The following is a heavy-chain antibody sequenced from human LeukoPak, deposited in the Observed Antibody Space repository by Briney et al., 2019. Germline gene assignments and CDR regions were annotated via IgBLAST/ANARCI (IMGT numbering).Heavy chain of an antibody. D-gene: IGHD3-10*01. J-gene: IGHJ5*02. Sequence: SVKVSCKASGGTFSSYAISWVRQAPGQGLEWMGGIIPIFGTANYAQKFQGRVTITADKSTSRAYMELSSLRSEDTAVYYCARDQTMVRGVPNWFDPWGQGTLVTVSS. V-gene: IGHV1-69*06. CDR1: GGTFSSYA. CDR2: IIPIFGTA. CDR3: ARDQTMVRGVPNWFDP.